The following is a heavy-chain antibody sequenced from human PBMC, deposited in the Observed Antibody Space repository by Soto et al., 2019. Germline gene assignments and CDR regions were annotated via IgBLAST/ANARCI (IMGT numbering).Heavy chain of an antibody. Sequence: SETLSLTCAVSGGSICNQYWSWIRQPPGKGLEWIADINYVGTTNYNPSLKSRVTISVDTSKNQFSLKLSSVTAADTAVYYCARGVPYSYGYVSWFDPWGQGTLVTVSS. V-gene: IGHV4-59*11. CDR2: INYVGTT. J-gene: IGHJ5*02. CDR1: GGSICNQY. CDR3: ARGVPYSYGYVSWFDP. D-gene: IGHD5-18*01.